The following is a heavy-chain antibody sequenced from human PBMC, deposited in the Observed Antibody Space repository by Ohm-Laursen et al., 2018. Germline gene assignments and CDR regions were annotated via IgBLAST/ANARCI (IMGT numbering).Heavy chain of an antibody. CDR2: IIPILGIA. Sequence: SVKVSCKASGGTFSSYAISWVRQAPGQGLEWMGRIIPILGIANYAQKFQGRVTITADKSTGTAYMELSSLRSEDTAVYYCAKTRYFSRGSCDFDYWGQGTLVTVSS. V-gene: IGHV1-69*04. J-gene: IGHJ4*02. D-gene: IGHD2-15*01. CDR1: GGTFSSYA. CDR3: AKTRYFSRGSCDFDY.